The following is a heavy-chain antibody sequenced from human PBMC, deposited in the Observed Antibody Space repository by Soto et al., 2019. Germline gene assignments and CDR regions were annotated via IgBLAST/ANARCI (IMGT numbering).Heavy chain of an antibody. Sequence: QVQLQQWGAGLLKPSETLSLTCAVYGGSFSGYYWRWIRQPPGKGLEWNGEINHSGSTNYNPSLKGRVTISVDTAKNQFSLKRRSGTAADTAVYYCARAKRQLCPMNGCYFDYWGQGTLVTVSS. CDR2: INHSGST. D-gene: IGHD5-18*01. V-gene: IGHV4-34*01. CDR1: GGSFSGYY. CDR3: ARAKRQLCPMNGCYFDY. J-gene: IGHJ4*02.